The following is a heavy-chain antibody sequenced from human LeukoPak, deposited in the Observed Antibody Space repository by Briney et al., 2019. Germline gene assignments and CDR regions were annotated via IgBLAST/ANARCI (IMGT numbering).Heavy chain of an antibody. CDR3: ARRYGSGSSGTFDY. D-gene: IGHD3-10*01. CDR1: GGSFSGYY. Sequence: PSETLSLTCAVYGGSFSGYYWSWIRQPPGKGLEWIGEINRSGSTNYNPSLKSRVTISVDTSKNQFSLKLSSVTAADTAVYYCARRYGSGSSGTFDYWGQGTLVTVSS. CDR2: INRSGST. J-gene: IGHJ4*02. V-gene: IGHV4-34*01.